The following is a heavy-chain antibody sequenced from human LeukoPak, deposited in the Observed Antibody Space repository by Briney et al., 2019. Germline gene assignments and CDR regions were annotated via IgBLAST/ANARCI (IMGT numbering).Heavy chain of an antibody. CDR3: ARDRGGSYSAIDY. D-gene: IGHD1-26*01. Sequence: HPGGSLRLSCAASGFTFSSYSMNWVRQAPGKGLEWVSFISSSSSTIYYADSVKGGFTVSRDNAKNSLYLQMNSLRAEDTAVYYCARDRGGSYSAIDYWGQGTLVTVSS. CDR1: GFTFSSYS. CDR2: ISSSSSTI. J-gene: IGHJ4*02. V-gene: IGHV3-48*04.